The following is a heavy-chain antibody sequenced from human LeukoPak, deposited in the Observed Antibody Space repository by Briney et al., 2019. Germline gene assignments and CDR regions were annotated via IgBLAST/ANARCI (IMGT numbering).Heavy chain of an antibody. J-gene: IGHJ4*02. Sequence: PGGSLRLSCAASGFIVSSNYMNWVRQAPGKGLEWVSVIYSGGSTYYADSVKGRFTISRDNSKNTLYLQMNSLRAEDTAVYYCARHRTSSPARFVVVPAASDYWGQGTLVTVSS. CDR1: GFIVSSNY. V-gene: IGHV3-66*04. D-gene: IGHD2-2*01. CDR2: IYSGGST. CDR3: ARHRTSSPARFVVVPAASDY.